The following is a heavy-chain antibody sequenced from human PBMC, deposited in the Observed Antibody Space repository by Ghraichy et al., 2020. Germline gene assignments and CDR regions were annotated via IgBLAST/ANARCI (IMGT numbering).Heavy chain of an antibody. V-gene: IGHV1-2*02. CDR2: INPNSGGT. J-gene: IGHJ6*02. D-gene: IGHD3-22*01. CDR3: ARYDRGAQPPAPYYYYGMDV. CDR1: GYTFTGYY. Sequence: ASVKVSCKASGYTFTGYYMHWVRQAPGQGLEWMGWINPNSGGTNYAQKFQGRVTMTRDTSISTAYMELSRLRSDDTAVYYCARYDRGAQPPAPYYYYGMDVWGQGTTVTVSS.